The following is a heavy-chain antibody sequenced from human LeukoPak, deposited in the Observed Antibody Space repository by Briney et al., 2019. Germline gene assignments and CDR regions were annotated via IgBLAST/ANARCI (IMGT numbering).Heavy chain of an antibody. CDR2: ISAYNGNT. J-gene: IGHJ5*02. CDR1: GYTFTSYG. V-gene: IGHV1-18*01. Sequence: ASVKVSCKASGYTFTSYGISWVRQAPGQGLEWMGWISAYNGNTNYAQKLQGRVTMTTDTSTSTAYTELRSLRSDDTAVYYCARMGTRGYCSSTSCYRYNWFDPWGQGTLVTVSS. D-gene: IGHD2-2*01. CDR3: ARMGTRGYCSSTSCYRYNWFDP.